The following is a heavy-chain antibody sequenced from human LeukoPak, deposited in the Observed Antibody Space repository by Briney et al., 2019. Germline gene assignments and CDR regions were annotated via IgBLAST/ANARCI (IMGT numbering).Heavy chain of an antibody. V-gene: IGHV3-48*03. CDR1: GFTFSSYE. CDR3: ARDRGTATVRSFDI. D-gene: IGHD4-17*01. Sequence: GGSLGLSCAGSGFTFSSYEMNWVRQAPGKGLEWVSYISSSGDTIHYTGSVKGRFTISRDNGKNSLYLQMNSLRAEDTAVYYCARDRGTATVRSFDIWGQGTVVTVSS. J-gene: IGHJ3*02. CDR2: ISSSGDTI.